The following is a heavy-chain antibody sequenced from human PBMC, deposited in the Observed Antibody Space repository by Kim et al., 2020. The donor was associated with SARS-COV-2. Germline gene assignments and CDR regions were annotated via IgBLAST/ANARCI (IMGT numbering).Heavy chain of an antibody. CDR2: IYYSGST. Sequence: SETLSLTCTVSGGSINSYYWSWIRQSPGKGLEWIGYIYYSGSTNYNPSLKSRVTISLDTSKNQFSLKLSSVTAADTAVYYCARHKVARTLRVVIISHIDYWGQGTLVTVSA. CDR3: ARHKVARTLRVVIISHIDY. D-gene: IGHD3-10*01. V-gene: IGHV4-59*08. CDR1: GGSINSYY. J-gene: IGHJ4*02.